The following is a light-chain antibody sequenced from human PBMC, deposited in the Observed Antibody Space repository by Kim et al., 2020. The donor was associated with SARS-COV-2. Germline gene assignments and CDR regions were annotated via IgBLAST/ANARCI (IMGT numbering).Light chain of an antibody. CDR1: SSNIGTSF. J-gene: IGLJ3*02. CDR2: GNH. V-gene: IGLV1-47*01. Sequence: QKVTISCSGGSSNIGTSFVYWYKQLPGTAPKLLIYGNHQRPSGVPDRFSGSKSGTSVSLTISGLRSGDEAYYYCSAWDDRLSGPVFGGGTKVTIL. CDR3: SAWDDRLSGPV.